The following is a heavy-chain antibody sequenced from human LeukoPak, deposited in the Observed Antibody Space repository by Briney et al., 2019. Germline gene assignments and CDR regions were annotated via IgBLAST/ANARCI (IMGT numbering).Heavy chain of an antibody. CDR3: AKCVSAYWSEN. CDR2: ISAYNGNT. CDR1: GYTFASYG. Sequence: ASVKVSCKASGYTFASYGISWVRQAPGQGLEWMGWISAYNGNTNYAQKFQGRLTMTTDTSTSTVYMELKSLRSNDTAVYYCAKCVSAYWSENWGQGTLVTVSS. V-gene: IGHV1-18*01. J-gene: IGHJ4*02. D-gene: IGHD3-3*01.